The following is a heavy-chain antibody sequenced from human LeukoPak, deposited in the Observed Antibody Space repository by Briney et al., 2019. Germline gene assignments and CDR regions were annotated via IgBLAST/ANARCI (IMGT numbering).Heavy chain of an antibody. V-gene: IGHV4-59*01. CDR3: ARGTPRIAAAPTDY. Sequence: SETLSLTCTVSGGSISSYYWSWIRQPPGKGLEWIGYIYYSGSTNYNPSLKSRVTISVDTAKNQFALKLSSGTAADTAVYYCARGTPRIAAAPTDYWGQGTLVTLSS. CDR2: IYYSGST. J-gene: IGHJ4*02. CDR1: GGSISSYY. D-gene: IGHD6-13*01.